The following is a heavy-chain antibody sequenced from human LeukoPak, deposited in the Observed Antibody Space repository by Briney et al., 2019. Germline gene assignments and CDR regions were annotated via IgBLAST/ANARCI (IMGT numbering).Heavy chain of an antibody. V-gene: IGHV1-69*06. D-gene: IGHD6-19*01. CDR1: GGTFSSYA. Sequence: SVKVSCKASGGTFSSYAISWVRQAPGQGLEWMGGIIPIFGTANYAQKFQGRVTITADKSTSTAYMELSSLRSEDTAVYYCAREVDSSGSNWFDPWGQGTLVTVSS. CDR2: IIPIFGTA. J-gene: IGHJ5*02. CDR3: AREVDSSGSNWFDP.